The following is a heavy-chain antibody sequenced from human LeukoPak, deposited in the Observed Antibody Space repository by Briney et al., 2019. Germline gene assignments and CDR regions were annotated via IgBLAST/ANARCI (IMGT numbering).Heavy chain of an antibody. Sequence: SETLSLTCTVSGGSISRGSYYWGWIRQPPGKGLEWIGNIYYSGSTYYTPSLRSRVSISVDTSKNQFSLKLTSVTAADTAVYYCARAPEYGLYYFDYWGQGTLVTVSS. CDR1: GGSISRGSYY. CDR3: ARAPEYGLYYFDY. D-gene: IGHD1-14*01. J-gene: IGHJ4*02. V-gene: IGHV4-39*07. CDR2: IYYSGST.